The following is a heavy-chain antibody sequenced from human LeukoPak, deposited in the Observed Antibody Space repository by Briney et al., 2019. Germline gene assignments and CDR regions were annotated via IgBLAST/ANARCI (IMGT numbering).Heavy chain of an antibody. V-gene: IGHV3-48*03. CDR1: GFTFSSYE. D-gene: IGHD5-12*01. CDR2: ISSSGSII. CDR3: AREDSGYDNNAFDI. Sequence: GGSLRLSCAASGFTFSSYEMNWVRQAPGKGLEWVSYISSSGSIIYYAESVKGRFTISRDNAENSLYLQMNSLRAEDTAVYYCAREDSGYDNNAFDIWGQGTMVTVSS. J-gene: IGHJ3*02.